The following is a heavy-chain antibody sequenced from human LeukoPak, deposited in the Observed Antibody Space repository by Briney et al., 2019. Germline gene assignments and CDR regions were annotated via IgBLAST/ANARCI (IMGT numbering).Heavy chain of an antibody. CDR2: INPNSGGT. CDR3: ARVGHNWNSVDY. V-gene: IGHV1-2*02. CDR1: GYTFTGYY. D-gene: IGHD1-7*01. J-gene: IGHJ4*02. Sequence: ASVEVSCKASGYTFTGYYMHWVRQAPGQGLEWMGWINPNSGGTNYAQKFQGRVTMTRDTSISSAYMELSRLRSDDTAVYYCARVGHNWNSVDYWGQGTLVTVSS.